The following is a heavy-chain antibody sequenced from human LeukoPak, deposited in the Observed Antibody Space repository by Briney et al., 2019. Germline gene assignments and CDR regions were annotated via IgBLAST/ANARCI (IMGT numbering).Heavy chain of an antibody. V-gene: IGHV4-59*01. CDR3: ARVDYGDYYMDV. D-gene: IGHD4-17*01. J-gene: IGHJ6*03. CDR2: IYYSGST. CDR1: GGSISSYY. Sequence: KPSETLSLTCTVSGGSISSYYWSSIRQPPGKGLEWIGYIYYSGSTNYNPSLKSRVTISVDTSKNQFSLKLSSVTAADTAVYYCARVDYGDYYMDVWGKGTTVTVSS.